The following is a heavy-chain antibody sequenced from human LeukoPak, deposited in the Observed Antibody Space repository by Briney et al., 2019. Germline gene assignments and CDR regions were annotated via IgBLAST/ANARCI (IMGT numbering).Heavy chain of an antibody. CDR3: ATGEYYFDY. V-gene: IGHV3-74*01. CDR2: IKGDQSTT. J-gene: IGHJ4*02. CDR1: GFTFSRHW. D-gene: IGHD3-10*01. Sequence: PGGSLRLSCAASGFTFSRHWMHWVRQAPGKGLVWVSRIKGDQSTTNYADSVKGRSTISRDNAKNTLYLQMNSLRAEDTAVYYCATGEYYFDYWGQGTLVTVSS.